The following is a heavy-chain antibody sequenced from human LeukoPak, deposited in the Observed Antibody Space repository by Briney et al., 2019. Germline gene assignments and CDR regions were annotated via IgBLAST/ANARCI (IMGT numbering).Heavy chain of an antibody. CDR3: ARDRTASVFDI. Sequence: SETLSLTCTVSGGSISSYYWSWIRQPPGKGLQWIGYIFHSESTYYNPSLKSRVTISVDRSKNQFSLKLISVTAADTAVYYCARDRTASVFDIWGQGTMVTVSS. V-gene: IGHV4-59*12. CDR2: IFHSEST. CDR1: GGSISSYY. J-gene: IGHJ3*02.